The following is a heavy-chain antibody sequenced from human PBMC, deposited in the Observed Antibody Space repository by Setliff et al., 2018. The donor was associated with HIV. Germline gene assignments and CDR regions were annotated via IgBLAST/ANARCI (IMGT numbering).Heavy chain of an antibody. D-gene: IGHD3-22*01. CDR1: GFTFSGYA. CDR3: AKLKEKWLSPILQNFLDP. V-gene: IGHV3-23*01. CDR2: ITGSGFTT. Sequence: GGSLRLSCAASGFTFSGYAMTWVRQAPGEGLEWVSTITGSGFTTYYADSLKGRFTISRDNSKSTLYLQMNSLRAEDTAIYYCAKLKEKWLSPILQNFLDPWGQGTLVTVSS. J-gene: IGHJ5*02.